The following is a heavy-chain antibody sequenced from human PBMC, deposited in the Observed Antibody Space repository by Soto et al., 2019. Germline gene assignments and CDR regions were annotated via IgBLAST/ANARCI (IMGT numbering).Heavy chain of an antibody. D-gene: IGHD2-21*02. CDR3: AGRTAYCGGDFQTPPASLDY. J-gene: IGHJ4*02. V-gene: IGHV4-59*01. CDR1: GGSISSYY. Sequence: PSETLFLTCTVSGGSISSYYWSWIRQPPGKGLEWIGYIYYSGSTNYNPSLKSRVTISVDTSKNQFSLKLSSVTAADTAVYYCAGRTAYCGGDFQTPPASLDYWGQGTLVTV. CDR2: IYYSGST.